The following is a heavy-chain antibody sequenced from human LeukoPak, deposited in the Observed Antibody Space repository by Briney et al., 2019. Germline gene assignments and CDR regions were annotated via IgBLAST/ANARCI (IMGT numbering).Heavy chain of an antibody. V-gene: IGHV3-11*01. CDR3: ARSIGLTGGGVDV. J-gene: IGHJ6*02. Sequence: GGSLRLSCAASGFTFSDYNMNWVRQAPGKGLEWVSYITNGGSTIHHADSVKGRFTISRDNAKRTLYLQMNSLRAEDTAVYYCARSIGLTGGGVDVWGQGTTVTVSS. D-gene: IGHD3-9*01. CDR1: GFTFSDYN. CDR2: ITNGGSTI.